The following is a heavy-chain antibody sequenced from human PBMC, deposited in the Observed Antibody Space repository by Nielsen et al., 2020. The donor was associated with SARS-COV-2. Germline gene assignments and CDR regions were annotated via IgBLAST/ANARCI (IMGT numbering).Heavy chain of an antibody. D-gene: IGHD6-6*01. Sequence: GGSLRLSCAASGFPFSSYEMNWVRQAPGKALEWLSYIGGNGRNIFYADSVKGRFTISRDNAENSLSLQMNSLRDEDTAVYYCARDPTEYSSPMYYYYYGMDVWGQGTTVTVSS. CDR1: GFPFSSYE. CDR3: ARDPTEYSSPMYYYYYGMDV. CDR2: IGGNGRNI. V-gene: IGHV3-48*03. J-gene: IGHJ6*02.